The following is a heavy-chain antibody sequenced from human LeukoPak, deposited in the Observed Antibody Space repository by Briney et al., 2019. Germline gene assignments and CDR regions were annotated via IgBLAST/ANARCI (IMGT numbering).Heavy chain of an antibody. Sequence: SETLSLTCTVSGGSISSYYWTWIRQPPGKGLEWIGYIYYSGSTNYNPSLKSGVIISVDKSKNQFSLKLSSVTAADTAVYYCARGAQAWQLVPFDYWGQGTLVTVSS. V-gene: IGHV4-59*01. CDR1: GGSISSYY. CDR3: ARGAQAWQLVPFDY. J-gene: IGHJ4*02. CDR2: IYYSGST. D-gene: IGHD6-13*01.